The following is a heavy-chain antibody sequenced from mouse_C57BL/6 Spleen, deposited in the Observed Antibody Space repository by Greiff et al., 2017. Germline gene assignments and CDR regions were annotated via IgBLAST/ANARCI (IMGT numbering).Heavy chain of an antibody. J-gene: IGHJ2*01. D-gene: IGHD2-5*01. CDR2: ISSGGSYT. CDR3: ARRHYSNSYFDY. Sequence: EVKLVESGGDLVKPGGSLKLSCAASGFTFSSYGMSWVRQTPDKRLAWVATISSGGSYTYYPDSVKGRFTISKDNAKNTLYLQMSSLKSEDTAMYYCARRHYSNSYFDYWGQGTTLTVSS. CDR1: GFTFSSYG. V-gene: IGHV5-6*02.